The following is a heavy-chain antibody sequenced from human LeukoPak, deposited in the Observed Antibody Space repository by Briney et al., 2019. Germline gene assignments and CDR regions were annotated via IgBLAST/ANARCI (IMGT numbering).Heavy chain of an antibody. D-gene: IGHD1-26*01. CDR1: GYTFTSYG. CDR2: ISAYNGNT. V-gene: IGHV1-18*01. Sequence: ASVKVSCKASGYTFTSYGISWVRQAPGQGLEWMGWISAYNGNTNYAQKLQGRVTMTTDTSTSTAYMELRSLRSDDTAVYYCARDMGGISGSYYRLDYWGQGTLATVSS. CDR3: ARDMGGISGSYYRLDY. J-gene: IGHJ4*02.